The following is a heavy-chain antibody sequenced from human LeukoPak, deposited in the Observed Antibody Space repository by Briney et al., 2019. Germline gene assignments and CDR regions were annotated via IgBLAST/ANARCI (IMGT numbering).Heavy chain of an antibody. Sequence: GGSLRLSCAVSGFTFSHYAMNWVRQAPGKGLEWVSSINNIASHIYYVDSVRGRFTISRDNAKNSVSLQMNNLRAEDTAVYYCTRDATQYLRYGYFDSWGQGILVTVSS. V-gene: IGHV3-21*01. D-gene: IGHD2/OR15-2a*01. J-gene: IGHJ4*02. CDR3: TRDATQYLRYGYFDS. CDR1: GFTFSHYA. CDR2: INNIASHI.